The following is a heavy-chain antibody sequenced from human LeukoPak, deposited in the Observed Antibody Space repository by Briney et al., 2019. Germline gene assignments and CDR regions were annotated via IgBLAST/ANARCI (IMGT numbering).Heavy chain of an antibody. Sequence: GGSLRLSCAASGFIFSNYGMNWVRQAPGKGLEWVSAISGSGGSTYYADSVKGRFTISRDNSKNTLYLQMNSLRAEDTAVYYCAKSFSSGDYYFDYWGQGTLVTVSS. CDR1: GFIFSNYG. CDR2: ISGSGGST. CDR3: AKSFSSGDYYFDY. J-gene: IGHJ4*02. V-gene: IGHV3-23*01. D-gene: IGHD6-19*01.